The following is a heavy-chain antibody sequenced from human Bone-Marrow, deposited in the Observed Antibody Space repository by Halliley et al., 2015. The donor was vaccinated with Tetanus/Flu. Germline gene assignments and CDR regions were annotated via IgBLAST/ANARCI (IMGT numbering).Heavy chain of an antibody. D-gene: IGHD2-21*01. CDR2: STSSSYI. CDR3: VKDRGDVVVVVATSQYFEY. Sequence: STSSSYISYADSVKGRFTVSRDNARNLVHLEMNSLRADDTAVYYCVKDRGDVVVVVATSQYFEYWGQGTLVTVSS. V-gene: IGHV3-21*01. J-gene: IGHJ4*02.